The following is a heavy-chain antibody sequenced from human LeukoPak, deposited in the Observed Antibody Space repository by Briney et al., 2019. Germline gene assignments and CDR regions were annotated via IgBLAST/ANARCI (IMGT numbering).Heavy chain of an antibody. J-gene: IGHJ4*02. V-gene: IGHV4-30-2*01. D-gene: IGHD1-26*01. CDR2: IYHSGST. Sequence: SETLSLTCTVSGGSIYGGGYYWSWIRQPPGKGLEWIGYIYHSGSTYYNPSLKSRVTISVDRSKNQFSLKLSSVTAADTAVYYCASPGEIVGAKKGIFDYWGQGTLVTVSS. CDR3: ASPGEIVGAKKGIFDY. CDR1: GGSIYGGGYY.